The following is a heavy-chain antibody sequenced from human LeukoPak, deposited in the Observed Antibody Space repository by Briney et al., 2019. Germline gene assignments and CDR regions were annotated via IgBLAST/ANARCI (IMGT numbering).Heavy chain of an antibody. CDR2: IYYSGST. Sequence: SETLSLTCTVSGGSISSYYWSWIRQPPGKGLEWIGYIYYSGSTNYNPSLKSRVTISVDTSKNQFSLKLSSVTAADTAVYYCARCGSSWHYYYYGMDVWGQGTTVTVSS. CDR1: GGSISSYY. V-gene: IGHV4-59*01. CDR3: ARCGSSWHYYYYGMDV. D-gene: IGHD6-13*01. J-gene: IGHJ6*02.